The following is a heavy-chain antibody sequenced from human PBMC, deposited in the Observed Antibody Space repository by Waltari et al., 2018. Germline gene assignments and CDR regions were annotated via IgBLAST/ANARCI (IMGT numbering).Heavy chain of an antibody. CDR1: GCTFSSYE. V-gene: IGHV3-48*03. D-gene: IGHD1-1*01. J-gene: IGHJ6*03. CDR2: ISSSGSTI. Sequence: EVQLVESGGGLVQPGGSLRLSCAASGCTFSSYEMNWVRQAPGRGLEWVSYISSSGSTIYYADSVKGRFTISRDNAKNSLYLQMNSLRAEDTAVYYCASFALELIERDYYYYMDVWGKGTTVTVSS. CDR3: ASFALELIERDYYYYMDV.